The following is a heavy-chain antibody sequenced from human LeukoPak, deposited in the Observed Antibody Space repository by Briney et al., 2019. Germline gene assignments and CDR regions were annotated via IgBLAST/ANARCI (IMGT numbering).Heavy chain of an antibody. D-gene: IGHD6-19*01. Sequence: ASVKVSCKAFGYTFTNYYMHWVRQAPGQGLEWMAIINPSGGGTSYAQKFQGRVTMIRETSTSTVYMEVSSLKSEDTAVYYCAIVRGSGSPFDYWGQGTLVTVSS. J-gene: IGHJ4*02. V-gene: IGHV1-46*01. CDR1: GYTFTNYY. CDR2: INPSGGGT. CDR3: AIVRGSGSPFDY.